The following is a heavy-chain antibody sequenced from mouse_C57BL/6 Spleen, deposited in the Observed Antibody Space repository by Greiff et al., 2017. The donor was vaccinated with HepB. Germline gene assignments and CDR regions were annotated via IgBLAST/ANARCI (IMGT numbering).Heavy chain of an antibody. CDR3: ARGGAFSFDY. J-gene: IGHJ2*01. Sequence: EVQLQQSGPELVKPGASVKISCKASGYTFTDYYMNWVKQSHGKSLEWIGDINPNNGGTSYNQKFKGKATLTVDKSSSTAYMELRSLTSEDSAVDYCARGGAFSFDYWGQGTTLTVSS. CDR1: GYTFTDYY. CDR2: INPNNGGT. V-gene: IGHV1-26*01.